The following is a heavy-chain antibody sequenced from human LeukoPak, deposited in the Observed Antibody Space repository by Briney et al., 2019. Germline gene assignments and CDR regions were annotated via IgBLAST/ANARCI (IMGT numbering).Heavy chain of an antibody. Sequence: WASVKVSCKASGYTFTSYYMHWVRQAPGQGLEWMGIINPSGGSTSYAQNFQGRVTMTRDMSTSTVYMELSCLRSEDTAVYYCARGSSAWYPWFDPWGQGTLVTVSS. CDR2: INPSGGST. CDR3: ARGSSAWYPWFDP. V-gene: IGHV1-46*01. D-gene: IGHD6-19*01. CDR1: GYTFTSYY. J-gene: IGHJ5*02.